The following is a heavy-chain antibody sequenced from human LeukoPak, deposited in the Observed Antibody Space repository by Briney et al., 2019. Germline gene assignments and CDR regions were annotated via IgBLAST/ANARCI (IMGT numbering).Heavy chain of an antibody. Sequence: SETLASTCSFYGGAFSRYYWSCNRQPPGKCLFLFGEINYCGIDRKGGTNYNPSLKSRVTISIDTSKSQFSLKLSSVTAADTAVYYCASAQPYDILTGYYGIRAFDIWGQGTLVYVSS. CDR1: GGAFSRYY. V-gene: IGHV4-34*01. CDR2: INYCGIDRKGGT. J-gene: IGHJ3*02. CDR3: ASAQPYDILTGYYGIRAFDI. D-gene: IGHD3-9*01.